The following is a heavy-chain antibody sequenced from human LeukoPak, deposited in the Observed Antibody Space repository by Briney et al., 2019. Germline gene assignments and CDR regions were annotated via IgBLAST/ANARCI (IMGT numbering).Heavy chain of an antibody. CDR3: AREGPSVTPYY. CDR1: GFNFSGNW. CDR2: IKQDGSEN. J-gene: IGHJ4*02. D-gene: IGHD4-17*01. Sequence: GGSLRLYCAASGFNFSGNWMSWVRQAPGHGREWVANIKQDGSENYYVDSVKGRFTISRDNAKNSLYLQMNSLRAEDTAVYYCAREGPSVTPYYWGQGTLVTVSS. V-gene: IGHV3-7*01.